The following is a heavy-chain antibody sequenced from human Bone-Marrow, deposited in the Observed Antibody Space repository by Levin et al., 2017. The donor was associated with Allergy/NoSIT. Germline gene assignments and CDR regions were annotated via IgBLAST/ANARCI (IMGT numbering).Heavy chain of an antibody. CDR1: GFTFDDYT. J-gene: IGHJ6*02. CDR2: ISWDGGTT. Sequence: AGGSLRLSCAASGFTFDDYTIHWVRQAPGKGLEWVSYISWDGGTTYYADSVKGRFTISRDNSKNSLYLQMTRLRTEDTALYYCAKDIKVSQWGGMDVWGQGTTVIVSS. V-gene: IGHV3-43*01. D-gene: IGHD6-19*01. CDR3: AKDIKVSQWGGMDV.